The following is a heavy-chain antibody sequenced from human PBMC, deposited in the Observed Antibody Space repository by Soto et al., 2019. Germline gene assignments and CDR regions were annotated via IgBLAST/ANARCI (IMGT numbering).Heavy chain of an antibody. V-gene: IGHV4-34*01. CDR3: ARGQEGVVATH. J-gene: IGHJ4*02. Sequence: QVQLQQRGAGLLKPSETLSLNCAVNGGSLSGYYWSWIRQPPGKGLEWIVEIKDGGRTNYSPSLKRRATISSETSNNQFSLRLYSVTAADTGVYYCARGQEGVVATHWDQGTLVTVSS. CDR2: IKDGGRT. D-gene: IGHD5-12*01. CDR1: GGSLSGYY.